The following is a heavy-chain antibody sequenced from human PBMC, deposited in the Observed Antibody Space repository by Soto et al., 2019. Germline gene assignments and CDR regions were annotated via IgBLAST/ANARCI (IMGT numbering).Heavy chain of an antibody. D-gene: IGHD1-1*01. CDR1: GGTFSSYT. Sequence: QVQLVQSGAEVKKPGSSVKVSCKASGGTFSSYTISWVRQAPGQGLDWMGRIIPILGIANYAQKCQGRVTITEDKSTSTAYMELSSLRSEDTAVYYCARNTRGQLDPEAHWGQGTLVTVSS. CDR3: ARNTRGQLDPEAH. CDR2: IIPILGIA. J-gene: IGHJ4*02. V-gene: IGHV1-69*02.